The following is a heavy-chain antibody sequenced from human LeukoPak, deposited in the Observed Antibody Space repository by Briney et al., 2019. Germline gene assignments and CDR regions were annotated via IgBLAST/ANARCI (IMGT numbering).Heavy chain of an antibody. CDR1: GASISSYY. D-gene: IGHD3-22*01. CDR2: IYYSGST. CDR3: ARDYYDSSGYYVNDY. V-gene: IGHV4-59*01. Sequence: SETLSLTCTVSGASISSYYWSWIRQPPGKGLEWIGYIYYSGSTNYNPSLKSRVTISVDTSKNQFSLKLSSVTAADTAVYYCARDYYDSSGYYVNDYWGQGTLVTVSS. J-gene: IGHJ4*02.